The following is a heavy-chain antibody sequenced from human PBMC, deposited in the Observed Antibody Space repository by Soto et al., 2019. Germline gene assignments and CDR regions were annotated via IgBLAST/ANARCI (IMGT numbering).Heavy chain of an antibody. J-gene: IGHJ4*02. V-gene: IGHV3-23*01. D-gene: IGHD2-2*02. Sequence: GGSLRLSCAASGFTFSSYAMSWVRQAPGKGLEWVSAISGSGGSTYYADSVKGRFTISRDNSKNTLYLQMNSLRAEDTAVYYCAKELEILEDIVVVPAAILAAGTGGGDYWGQGTLVTVSS. CDR2: ISGSGGST. CDR1: GFTFSSYA. CDR3: AKELEILEDIVVVPAAILAAGTGGGDY.